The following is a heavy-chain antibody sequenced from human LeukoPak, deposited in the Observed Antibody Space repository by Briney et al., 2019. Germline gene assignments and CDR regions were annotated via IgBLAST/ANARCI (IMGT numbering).Heavy chain of an antibody. D-gene: IGHD2-21*02. CDR1: GYTFTSYG. J-gene: IGHJ4*02. CDR3: ARVAYCGGDCLYYFDY. CDR2: ISAYNGNT. Sequence: ASVKVSCKASGYTFTSYGISWVRQAPGQGLEWMGWISAYNGNTNYAQKLQGRVTMTTDTSTSTAYMVLRSLRSDDTAVYYCARVAYCGGDCLYYFDYWGQGTLVTVSS. V-gene: IGHV1-18*01.